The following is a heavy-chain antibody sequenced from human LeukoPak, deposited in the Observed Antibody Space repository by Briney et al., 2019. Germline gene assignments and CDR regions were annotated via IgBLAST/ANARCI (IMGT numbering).Heavy chain of an antibody. CDR3: AKEFRSLEWLSGFDY. CDR1: GFTFSSYG. V-gene: IGHV3-30*02. Sequence: GGSLRLSCAASGFTFSSYGMHWVRQAPGKGLEWVAFIRYDGSNKYYADSVKGRFTISRDNSMNTLYLQMNSLRAEDTAVYYCAKEFRSLEWLSGFDYWGQGTLVTVSS. CDR2: IRYDGSNK. D-gene: IGHD3-3*01. J-gene: IGHJ4*02.